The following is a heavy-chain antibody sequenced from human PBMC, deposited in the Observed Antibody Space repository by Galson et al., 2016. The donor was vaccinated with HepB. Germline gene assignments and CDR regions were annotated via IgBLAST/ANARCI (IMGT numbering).Heavy chain of an antibody. Sequence: SETLSLTCTVSGGSITTYYWSWIRQPPGKGLEWIGYIYYSGCTNYNPSLKSRVTISEDTSKNLFSLKLSSVTAADTALYYCARHTVFGLVDIWGQGLLVTVSS. CDR2: IYYSGCT. J-gene: IGHJ4*02. CDR1: GGSITTYY. D-gene: IGHD3/OR15-3a*01. V-gene: IGHV4-59*08. CDR3: ARHTVFGLVDI.